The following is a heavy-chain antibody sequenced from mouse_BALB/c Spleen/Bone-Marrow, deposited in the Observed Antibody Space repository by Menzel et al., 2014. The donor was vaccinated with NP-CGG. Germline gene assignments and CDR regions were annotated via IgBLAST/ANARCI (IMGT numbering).Heavy chain of an antibody. CDR2: FYPGSGST. V-gene: IGHV1S22*01. CDR3: TRYRYDADYFDY. J-gene: IGHJ2*01. D-gene: IGHD2-14*01. CDR1: GYTFTSYW. Sequence: LQQSGSELVRPGASVKLSCKASGYTFTSYWMHWVKQRPGQGLEWIGNFYPGSGSTNYDEKFKRKATLTVDTSSSPAYMQLSSLTSEDSAVYYCTRYRYDADYFDYWGQGTTLTVSS.